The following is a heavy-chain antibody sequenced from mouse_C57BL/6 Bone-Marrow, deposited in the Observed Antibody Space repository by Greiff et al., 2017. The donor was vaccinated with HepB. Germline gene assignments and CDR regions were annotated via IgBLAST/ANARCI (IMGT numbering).Heavy chain of an antibody. Sequence: VQLQQSGAELVRPGASVKLSCTASGFNIKDDYMHWVKQRPEQGLEWIGWIDPENGDTEYASKFQGKATITADTSSTTAYLQLSSLTSEDTAVYYCTTETAQAYYFDYWGQGTTLTVSS. J-gene: IGHJ2*01. CDR2: IDPENGDT. CDR1: GFNIKDDY. V-gene: IGHV14-4*01. CDR3: TTETAQAYYFDY. D-gene: IGHD3-2*02.